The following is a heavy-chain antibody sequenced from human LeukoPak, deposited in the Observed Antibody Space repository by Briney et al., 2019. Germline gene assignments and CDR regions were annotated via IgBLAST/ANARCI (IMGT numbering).Heavy chain of an antibody. D-gene: IGHD1-7*01. Sequence: GGSLRLSCAASGFTFTDYWMTWVRQVPGKGLEWVANIQRGGSESYYVDSVKGRFTISRENAKNSLYLQMDSLIVEDTAVYYCARVGTWELQRVFDYWGQGTPVTVSS. CDR3: ARVGTWELQRVFDY. V-gene: IGHV3-7*01. CDR1: GFTFTDYW. J-gene: IGHJ4*02. CDR2: IQRGGSES.